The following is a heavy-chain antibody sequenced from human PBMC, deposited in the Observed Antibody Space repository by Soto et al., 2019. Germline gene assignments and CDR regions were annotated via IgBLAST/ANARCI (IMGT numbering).Heavy chain of an antibody. CDR2: ISDNGANT. Sequence: EVQMLESGGGVVRPGGSLRLSCIASGITFSNYAMSWVRQAPGKGLEWVSTISDNGANTFIGDSMKDHFDISRDNSKNTVFLHLSTVRAEDTAIYYCARAIGADFFDYWGQGTPVTVSS. D-gene: IGHD6-25*01. J-gene: IGHJ4*02. CDR3: ARAIGADFFDY. V-gene: IGHV3-23*01. CDR1: GITFSNYA.